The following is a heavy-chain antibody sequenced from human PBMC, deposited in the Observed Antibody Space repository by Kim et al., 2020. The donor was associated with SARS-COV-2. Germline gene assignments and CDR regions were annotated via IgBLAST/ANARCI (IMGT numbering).Heavy chain of an antibody. J-gene: IGHJ4*02. D-gene: IGHD4-17*01. V-gene: IGHV3-23*01. CDR1: GFSLDSYA. CDR3: AKDLRGGTTTTLLD. Sequence: GGSLRLSCAVSGFSLDSYAIAWVRQAPGKGLEWVSGILHTGGPTKYAESVKGRFTITRDTSKHTVWLQMNSLRAEDTAVYYCAKDLRGGTTTTLLDWGQGTLVTVSS. CDR2: ILHTGGPT.